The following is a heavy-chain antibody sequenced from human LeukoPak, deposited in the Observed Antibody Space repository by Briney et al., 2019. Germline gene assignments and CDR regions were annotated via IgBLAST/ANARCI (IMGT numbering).Heavy chain of an antibody. Sequence: PSETLSLTCALYGGSFSGYYWTWLRQPPGKGLEWIGEINHSGSTNYSPSLKSRVTISLDTSKNQFSLKLTSVTAADTAVYYCARGSRLTGTFDIWGQGTMVTVSS. CDR3: ARGSRLTGTFDI. D-gene: IGHD3-9*01. V-gene: IGHV4-34*01. CDR1: GGSFSGYY. J-gene: IGHJ3*02. CDR2: INHSGST.